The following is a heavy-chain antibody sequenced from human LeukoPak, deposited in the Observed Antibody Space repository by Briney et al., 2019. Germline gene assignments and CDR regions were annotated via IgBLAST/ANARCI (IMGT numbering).Heavy chain of an antibody. CDR2: ISHTEGT. CDR3: EGIRSAHSDYVCNNL. CDR1: GVSFSNSW. Sequence: SETLSLTCAAFGVSFSNSWWSWIRQSPGKGLEWIGEISHTEGTRYNPSLESRVTMSVGTSENQLSLKLIFVTAADTAVYYCEGIRSAHSDYVCNNLWGIGTLVTVSS. V-gene: IGHV4-34*01. D-gene: IGHD3-10*01. J-gene: IGHJ4*03.